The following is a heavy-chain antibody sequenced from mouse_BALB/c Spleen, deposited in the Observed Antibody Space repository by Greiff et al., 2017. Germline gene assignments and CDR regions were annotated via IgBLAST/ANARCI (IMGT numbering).Heavy chain of an antibody. Sequence: EVKVVESGGGLVKLGGSLKLSCAASGFTFSSYYMSWVRQTPEKRLELVAAINSNGGSTYYPDTVKGRFTISRDNAKNTLYLQMSSLKSEDTALYYCARHPGSSFQAWFAYWGQGTLVTVSA. J-gene: IGHJ3*01. CDR2: INSNGGST. CDR3: ARHPGSSFQAWFAY. CDR1: GFTFSSYY. V-gene: IGHV5-6-2*01. D-gene: IGHD1-1*01.